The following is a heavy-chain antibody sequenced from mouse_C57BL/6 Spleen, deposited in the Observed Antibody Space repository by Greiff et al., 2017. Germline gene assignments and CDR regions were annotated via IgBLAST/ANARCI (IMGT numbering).Heavy chain of an antibody. Sequence: VQLQQPGAELVRPGSSVKLSCKASGYTFTSYWMDWVKQRPGQGLEWIGNIYPSDSETHYNQKFKDKATLTVDKSSSTAYMQLSSLTSEDSAVYYCARRANSNYGAMDYWGQGTSVTVSS. CDR1: GYTFTSYW. CDR3: ARRANSNYGAMDY. J-gene: IGHJ4*01. D-gene: IGHD2-5*01. CDR2: IYPSDSET. V-gene: IGHV1-61*01.